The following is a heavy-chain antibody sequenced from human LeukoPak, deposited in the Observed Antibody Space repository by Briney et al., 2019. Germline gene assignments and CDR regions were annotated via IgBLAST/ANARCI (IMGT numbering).Heavy chain of an antibody. Sequence: SETLSLTCTVSGGSISSYYWSWIRQRPGKGLKWIGYIYPSGSTNYNPSLKSRITISVETSKNQFSLKLNSVTAADTAVYYCARHADPALPPDGDWFDPWGQRTLVTVSS. CDR3: ARHADPALPPDGDWFDP. J-gene: IGHJ5*02. CDR2: IYPSGST. V-gene: IGHV4-4*08. CDR1: GGSISSYY.